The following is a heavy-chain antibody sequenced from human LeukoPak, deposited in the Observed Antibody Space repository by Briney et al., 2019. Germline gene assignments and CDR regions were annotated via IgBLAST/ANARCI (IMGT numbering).Heavy chain of an antibody. CDR1: GGSISSSSYY. Sequence: SETLSLTCTVSGGSISSSSYYWGWIRQPPGKGLEWIGYIYYSGSTYYNPSLKSRVTISVDTSKNQFSLKLSSVTAADTAVYYCARVEVVSGAYFDYWGQGTLVTVSS. J-gene: IGHJ4*02. V-gene: IGHV4-31*03. D-gene: IGHD1-26*01. CDR3: ARVEVVSGAYFDY. CDR2: IYYSGST.